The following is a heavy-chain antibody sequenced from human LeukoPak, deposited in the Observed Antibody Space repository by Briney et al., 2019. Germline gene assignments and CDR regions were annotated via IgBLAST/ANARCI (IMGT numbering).Heavy chain of an antibody. Sequence: ETLSLTCAVYGASLSGYYWTWIRQPPGKGLVWVSRINRDGSSTSYADSVKGRFTISRDNAKNTLYLQMNSLRAEDTAVYYCARGGGYSYGSFDYWGQGTLVTVSS. CDR2: INRDGSST. V-gene: IGHV3-74*01. D-gene: IGHD5-18*01. CDR1: GASLSGYY. CDR3: ARGGGYSYGSFDY. J-gene: IGHJ4*02.